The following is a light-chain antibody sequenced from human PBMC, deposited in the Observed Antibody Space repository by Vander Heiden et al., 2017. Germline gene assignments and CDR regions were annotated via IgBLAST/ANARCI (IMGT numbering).Light chain of an antibody. J-gene: IGKJ1*01. CDR3: QQENNWPRT. V-gene: IGKV3-15*01. CDR1: ESVSST. CDR2: GAS. Sequence: ILMTHCPATLSVSPGERSTRHCRASESVSSTLDWYQQRPGQAPRLLIYGASTSATRIPARFSGSGSGTEFTLSISRRQSEDFAVCYCQQENNWPRTFGQGTKVEIK.